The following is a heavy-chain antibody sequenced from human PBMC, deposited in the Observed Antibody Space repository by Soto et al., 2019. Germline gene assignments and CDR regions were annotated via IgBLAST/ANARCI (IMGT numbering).Heavy chain of an antibody. J-gene: IGHJ6*02. CDR3: ASYVISYYSGMDV. CDR1: GYTFSSHD. V-gene: IGHV1-8*01. D-gene: IGHD3-9*01. Sequence: QVQLVQSGAEVKKPGASVKVSCKASGYTFSSHDINWVRQATGQGLEWMGWMNPNSGNTGYAQKFQGRVTMTRNTSISTAYMELSSLGSDDMAGYYCASYVISYYSGMDVWGQGTTVTVSS. CDR2: MNPNSGNT.